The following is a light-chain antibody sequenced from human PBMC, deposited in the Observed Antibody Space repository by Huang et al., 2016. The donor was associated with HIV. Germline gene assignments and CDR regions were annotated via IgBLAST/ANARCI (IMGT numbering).Light chain of an antibody. J-gene: IGKJ4*01. Sequence: EIVMTQSPATLSVSPGQRVTLSCRANRSVSTNLAGYQQSHGQAPRLLIYGSSTRAPGSPARFSGSGSGTDFSLTISSLQSEDFALYYCHQYNNWLLSFGGGTRV. CDR2: GSS. V-gene: IGKV3-15*01. CDR3: HQYNNWLLS. CDR1: RSVSTN.